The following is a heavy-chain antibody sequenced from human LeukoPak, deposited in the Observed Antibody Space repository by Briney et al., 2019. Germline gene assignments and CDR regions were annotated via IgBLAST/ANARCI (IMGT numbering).Heavy chain of an antibody. V-gene: IGHV3-66*01. J-gene: IGHJ5*02. CDR3: AGVQGTSWFDP. CDR2: IYSGGTT. CDR1: GFIVSNTY. Sequence: GGSLRLSCAASGFIVSNTYMSWVRQPPGKGLEWVSTIYSGGTTNYADSVKGRFTISRDDFMNTLHLQMNSLRAEDTAVYYCAGVQGTSWFDPWGQGILVTVSS. D-gene: IGHD2-2*01.